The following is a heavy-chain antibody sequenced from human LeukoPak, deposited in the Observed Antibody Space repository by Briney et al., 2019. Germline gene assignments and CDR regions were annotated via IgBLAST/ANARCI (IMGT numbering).Heavy chain of an antibody. J-gene: IGHJ6*03. D-gene: IGHD2-2*01. V-gene: IGHV3-30*02. Sequence: PGGSLRLSCAASGFTFSSYGMHWVRQAPGKGLEWVAFIRYDGSNKYYADSVKGRFTISRDNSKNTLYLQMNSLRAEDTAVYYCAKVSGGQLLPDYYYYYMDVWGKGTTVTVSS. CDR1: GFTFSSYG. CDR3: AKVSGGQLLPDYYYYYMDV. CDR2: IRYDGSNK.